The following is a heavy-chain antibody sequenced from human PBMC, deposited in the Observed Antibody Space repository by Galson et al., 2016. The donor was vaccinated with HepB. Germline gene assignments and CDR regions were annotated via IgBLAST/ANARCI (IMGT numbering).Heavy chain of an antibody. J-gene: IGHJ4*02. CDR2: ITSSSDTI. Sequence: SLRLSCAASGFTFSMYNMNWVRQAPGKGPEWVSYITSSSDTIYYGDSVKGRFTISRDNAKNSLYLQMNSLREEDTAVYYCARELVVAATVFDYWGQGTLVTVSS. CDR3: ARELVVAATVFDY. D-gene: IGHD2-15*01. V-gene: IGHV3-48*02. CDR1: GFTFSMYN.